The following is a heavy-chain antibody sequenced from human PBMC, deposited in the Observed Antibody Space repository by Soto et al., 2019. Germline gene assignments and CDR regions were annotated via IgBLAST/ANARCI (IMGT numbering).Heavy chain of an antibody. CDR3: ARGTGYYDFWSGYYTGDWFDP. D-gene: IGHD3-3*01. Sequence: TSETLSLTCAVYGGSFSGYYWSWIRQPPGKGLEWIGEINHSGRTNYNPSLKSRVTISVDTSKNQFSLKLSSVTAADTAVYYCARGTGYYDFWSGYYTGDWFDPWGQGTLVTVSS. CDR1: GGSFSGYY. V-gene: IGHV4-34*01. J-gene: IGHJ5*02. CDR2: INHSGRT.